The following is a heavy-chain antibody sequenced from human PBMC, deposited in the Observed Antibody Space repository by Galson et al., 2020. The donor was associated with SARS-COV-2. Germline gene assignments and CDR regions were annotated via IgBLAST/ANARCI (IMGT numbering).Heavy chain of an antibody. V-gene: IGHV3-66*02. J-gene: IGHJ4*02. CDR1: GISIRSNY. CDR2: IHTGGSS. CDR3: ARVGTRVWLWGGLDF. D-gene: IGHD5-18*01. Sequence: SMKISSASSGISIRSNYMSWVRQPPGKGLEWVSVIHTGGSSYYADSVKGRFTISRDKSKNTLYLQLTTLRAEDTAVYYCARVGTRVWLWGGLDFWGQGTMVTVSS.